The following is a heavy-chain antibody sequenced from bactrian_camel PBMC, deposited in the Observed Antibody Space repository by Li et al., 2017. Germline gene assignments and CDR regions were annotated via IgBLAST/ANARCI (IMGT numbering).Heavy chain of an antibody. CDR3: ATSSRSDCTWKLVPSAYDN. Sequence: HVQLVESGGGSVEAGESLTLSCAASGVTTGTVCMAWFRQAVGKFREGIAHLESDGDEAYADSVKGRFTISKDNSKNTLYLHMNSLNTEDTAMFYCATSSRSDCTWKLVPSAYDNWGQGTQVTVS. CDR1: GVTTGTVC. D-gene: IGHD2*01. J-gene: IGHJ4*01. V-gene: IGHV3S6*01. CDR2: LESDGDE.